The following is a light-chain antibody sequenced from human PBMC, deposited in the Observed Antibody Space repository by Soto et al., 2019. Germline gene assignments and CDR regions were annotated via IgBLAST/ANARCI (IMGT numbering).Light chain of an antibody. CDR2: WAS. V-gene: IGKV4-1*01. Sequence: DIVMTQSPDSLAVSLGERATINCKSSQTVLANSNNKNYLAWYQQKPGQPPKLLIYWASTRESGVPDRFSGSRSRTDFTLTISSLQAEDVAVYYCQQYFNPPWPFGQGTKVEIK. J-gene: IGKJ1*01. CDR1: QTVLANSNNKNY. CDR3: QQYFNPPWP.